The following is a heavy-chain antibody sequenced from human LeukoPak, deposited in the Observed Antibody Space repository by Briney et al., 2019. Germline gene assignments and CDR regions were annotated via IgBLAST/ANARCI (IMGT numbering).Heavy chain of an antibody. CDR2: IKQDGSEK. Sequence: GGSLRLSCAASGFTFSSYWMSWVRQAPGKGLEWVVNIKQDGSEKYYVDSVKGRFTISRDNAKNSLYLQMNSLRAEDTAVYYCARVSSKATVRGLITKKNYYYYYMDVWGKGTTVTISS. V-gene: IGHV3-7*01. CDR3: ARVSSKATVRGLITKKNYYYYYMDV. J-gene: IGHJ6*03. D-gene: IGHD3-10*01. CDR1: GFTFSSYW.